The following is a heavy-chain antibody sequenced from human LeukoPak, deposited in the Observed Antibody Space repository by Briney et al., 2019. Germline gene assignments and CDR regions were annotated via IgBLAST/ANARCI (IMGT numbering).Heavy chain of an antibody. V-gene: IGHV1-2*02. CDR2: INPKSGDT. D-gene: IGHD2-15*01. CDR1: GYTYTGYY. CDR3: ARAEIYVQSRYCSGGTCYRFDY. Sequence: GASVKVSCKASGYTYTGYYMHWVRQAPGQGLEWMGWINPKSGDTNYAQKFQGRVTMTRDTSISTAYMELSRLTSDDTAVYYCARAEIYVQSRYCSGGTCYRFDYWGQGTLVTVSS. J-gene: IGHJ4*02.